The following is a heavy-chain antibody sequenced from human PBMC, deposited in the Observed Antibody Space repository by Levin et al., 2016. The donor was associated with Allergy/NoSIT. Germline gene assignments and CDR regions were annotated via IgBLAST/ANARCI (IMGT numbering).Heavy chain of an antibody. CDR2: INPNSGGV. CDR3: VRDRERGGGIGAFEI. CDR1: GYMFTDYY. V-gene: IGHV1-2*02. J-gene: IGHJ3*02. D-gene: IGHD1-14*01. Sequence: ASVKVSCKTSGYMFTDYYIHWVRQTPGQGLEWLGWINPNSGGVDYEQKFQDRLTMTRDTSISIAYMELSRLTSDDTALYYCVRDRERGGGIGAFEIWGQGTMVSVS.